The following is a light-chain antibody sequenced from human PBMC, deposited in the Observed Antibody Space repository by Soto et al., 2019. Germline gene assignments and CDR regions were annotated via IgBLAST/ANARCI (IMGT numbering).Light chain of an antibody. J-gene: IGKJ4*01. Sequence: DIQMTESPSTLSASVGDRVTITCRASQSISSWLAWYQQKPGKAPNPLIYKASSLESGVPSRFSGSGSGTEFTLTVSSLQPDDFATYYCHPYDSYPLTFGGGTKVDIK. CDR3: HPYDSYPLT. CDR2: KAS. V-gene: IGKV1-5*03. CDR1: QSISSW.